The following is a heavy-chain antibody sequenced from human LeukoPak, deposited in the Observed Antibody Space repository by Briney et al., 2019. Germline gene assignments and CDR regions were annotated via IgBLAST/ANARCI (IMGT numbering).Heavy chain of an antibody. CDR2: IRYDGSNE. Sequence: GGSLRLSCVASGFTFSGYGMHWVRQAPGKGLELVAFIRYDGSNEYYADSVKGRFTVSRDNSKNTVYLQMNSLRAEDTALYYCAKDLGVAVACTSFDHWGQGTLVTVSS. CDR1: GFTFSGYG. D-gene: IGHD6-19*01. J-gene: IGHJ4*02. V-gene: IGHV3-30*02. CDR3: AKDLGVAVACTSFDH.